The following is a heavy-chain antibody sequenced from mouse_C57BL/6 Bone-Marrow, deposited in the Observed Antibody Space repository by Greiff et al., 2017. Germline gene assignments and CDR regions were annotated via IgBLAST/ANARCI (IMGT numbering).Heavy chain of an antibody. CDR2: IYPRSGNT. D-gene: IGHD1-1*01. J-gene: IGHJ2*01. Sequence: QVQLKESGAELARPGASVKLSCKASGYTFTSSGISWVKQRTGQGLEWIGEIYPRSGNTYYNEKFKGKATLTADKSSSTAYMELRSLTSEDSAVYFCARPYGSSYNYWGQGTTLTVSS. CDR1: GYTFTSSG. CDR3: ARPYGSSYNY. V-gene: IGHV1-81*01.